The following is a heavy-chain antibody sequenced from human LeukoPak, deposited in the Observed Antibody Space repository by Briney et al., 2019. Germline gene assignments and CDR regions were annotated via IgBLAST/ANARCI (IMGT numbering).Heavy chain of an antibody. V-gene: IGHV4-31*03. CDR1: GGSISSGGYY. D-gene: IGHD4-17*01. Sequence: SQTLSLTCTVSGGSISSGGYYWSWIRQHPGKGLEWIGYIYYSGSTYYNPSLKSRVTISVDTSKNQFSLKLSSVTAADTAVYYCARVVSGVYGDFFDYWGQGTLVTVSS. CDR3: ARVVSGVYGDFFDY. J-gene: IGHJ4*02. CDR2: IYYSGST.